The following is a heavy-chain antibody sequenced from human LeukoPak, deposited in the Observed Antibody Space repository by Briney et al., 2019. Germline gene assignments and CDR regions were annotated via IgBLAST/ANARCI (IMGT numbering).Heavy chain of an antibody. CDR3: ASGGKSSYDNFDY. D-gene: IGHD5-12*01. CDR2: IYTSGST. V-gene: IGHV4-4*07. J-gene: IGHJ4*02. CDR1: GGSISSYY. Sequence: SETLSLICSVSGGSISSYYWSWIPQPAGKGLEWIGRIYTSGSTNYNPSLRSRVTMSVDTAKNQFSLKLSSVTAADTAVYYCASGGKSSYDNFDYWGQGTLVTVSS.